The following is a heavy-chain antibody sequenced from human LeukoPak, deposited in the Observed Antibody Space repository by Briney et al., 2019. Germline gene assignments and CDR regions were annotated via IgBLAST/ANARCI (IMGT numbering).Heavy chain of an antibody. CDR2: IYSGGST. J-gene: IGHJ3*02. V-gene: IGHV3-53*04. CDR1: GFTVSSNY. Sequence: PGGSLRLSCAASGFTVSSNYMSWVRQAPGKGLEWVSVIYSGGSTYYADSVMGRFTISRHNSKNTLYLQMNSLRAEDTAVYYCARSVPDAFDIWGQGTMVTVSS. CDR3: ARSVPDAFDI.